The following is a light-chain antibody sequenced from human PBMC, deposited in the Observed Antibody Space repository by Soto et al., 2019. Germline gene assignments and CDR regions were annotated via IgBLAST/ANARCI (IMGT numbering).Light chain of an antibody. CDR3: QQYDTSPRT. CDR2: GAS. Sequence: EIVLTQSPGTLSLSPGERATLSCRASQSVSSNYLAWYQQKRGQAPRLLIYGASSMATGIPTRFSGSGSGTDFPLTISRLEPEDGAVYYCQQYDTSPRTFGQGPKVEI. CDR1: QSVSSNY. J-gene: IGKJ1*01. V-gene: IGKV3-20*01.